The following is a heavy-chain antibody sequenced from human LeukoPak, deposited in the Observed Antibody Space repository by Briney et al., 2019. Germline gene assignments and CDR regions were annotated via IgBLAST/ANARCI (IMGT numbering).Heavy chain of an antibody. Sequence: SETLSLTCSVSGGSISNYYWNWIRQPAGKGLKWIGRLHASGSTRYNPSFGTRVTMSADTSKNQLSLKLTSVTAADTALYFCARDQSGSGGHNNDAFDIWGQGTMVTVYS. CDR1: GGSISNYY. D-gene: IGHD3-16*01. CDR3: ARDQSGSGGHNNDAFDI. CDR2: LHASGST. J-gene: IGHJ3*02. V-gene: IGHV4-4*07.